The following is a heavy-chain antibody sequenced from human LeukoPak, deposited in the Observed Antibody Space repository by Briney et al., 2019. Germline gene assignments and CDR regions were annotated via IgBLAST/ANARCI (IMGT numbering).Heavy chain of an antibody. V-gene: IGHV5-51*01. J-gene: IGHJ4*02. D-gene: IGHD3-3*01. CDR3: ARHLGISYDY. CDR2: IYPGDSET. CDR1: GYTFSNSI. Sequence: HGESLKISCKGSGYTFSNSIIGWVRQMPGKGLEWMGIIYPGDSETRYSPSFQGQVTISADKSISTAYLQWSSLKASDTAMYYCARHLGISYDYWGQGTLVTVSS.